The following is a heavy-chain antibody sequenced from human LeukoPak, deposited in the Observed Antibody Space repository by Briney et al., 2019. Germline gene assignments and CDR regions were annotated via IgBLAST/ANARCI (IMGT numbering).Heavy chain of an antibody. CDR3: ARDLAFYYYDSSGYFGAFDI. J-gene: IGHJ3*02. D-gene: IGHD3-22*01. Sequence: GGSLRLSCAASGFTVNNNCMSWVRQAPGKGLEWVSSITSSSNYIHYADSVKGRFTISRDNAKNSLYLQMNSLRAEDTAVYYCARDLAFYYYDSSGYFGAFDIWGQGTMVTVSS. CDR1: GFTVNNNC. V-gene: IGHV3-21*01. CDR2: ITSSSNYI.